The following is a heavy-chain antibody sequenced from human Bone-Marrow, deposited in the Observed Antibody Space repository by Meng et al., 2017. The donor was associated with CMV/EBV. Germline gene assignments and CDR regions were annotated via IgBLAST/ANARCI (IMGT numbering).Heavy chain of an antibody. CDR3: ARGSGYQLLSHEHNWFDP. Sequence: SVKVSCKASGGTFSSYAISWVRQAPGQGLEWMGGIIPIFGTANYAQKFQGRVTITTDESTSTAYMELSSLRSEDTAVYYCARGSGYQLLSHEHNWFDPWGERTLVTVSS. V-gene: IGHV1-69*05. J-gene: IGHJ5*02. D-gene: IGHD2-2*01. CDR2: IIPIFGTA. CDR1: GGTFSSYA.